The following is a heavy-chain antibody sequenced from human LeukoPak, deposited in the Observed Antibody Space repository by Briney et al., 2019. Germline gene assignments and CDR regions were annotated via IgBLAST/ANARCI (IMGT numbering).Heavy chain of an antibody. CDR3: TGGRGVSFDY. V-gene: IGHV3-74*01. Sequence: GGSLRFSCAASGFTFSSYWMHWVRQAPGKGVVWVSRINSDGSSISYADSVKGRFTISRDNAKNTLYLQMNSLRAEDTAVYYCTGGRGVSFDYWGQGTLVTVSS. CDR1: GFTFSSYW. CDR2: INSDGSSI. J-gene: IGHJ4*02. D-gene: IGHD3-10*01.